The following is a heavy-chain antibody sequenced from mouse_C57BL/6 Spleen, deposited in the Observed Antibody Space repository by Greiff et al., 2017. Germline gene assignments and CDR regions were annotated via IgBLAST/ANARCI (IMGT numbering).Heavy chain of an antibody. V-gene: IGHV1-19*01. Sequence: EVKLQQSGPVLVKPGASVKMSCKASGYTFTDYYMNWVKQSHGKSLEWIGVINPYNGGTSYNQKFKGKATLTVDKSSSTAYMELNSLTSEDSAVYYCARSLYSMDAMDYWGQGTSVTVSS. D-gene: IGHD2-10*02. CDR3: ARSLYSMDAMDY. J-gene: IGHJ4*01. CDR1: GYTFTDYY. CDR2: INPYNGGT.